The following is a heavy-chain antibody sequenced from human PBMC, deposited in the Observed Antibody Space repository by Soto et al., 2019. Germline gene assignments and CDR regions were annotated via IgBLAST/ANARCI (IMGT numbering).Heavy chain of an antibody. J-gene: IGHJ3*02. CDR2: ISYDGSNK. Sequence: QVQLVESGGAVVQPGRSLRLSCAASGFTFSSYAMHWVRQAPGKGLEWVAVISYDGSNKYYADSVKGRFTISRDNSKNTLYLQMNSLRAEDTAVYYCARDGITGTRWGAFDIWGQGTMVTVSS. V-gene: IGHV3-30-3*01. CDR1: GFTFSSYA. D-gene: IGHD1-7*01. CDR3: ARDGITGTRWGAFDI.